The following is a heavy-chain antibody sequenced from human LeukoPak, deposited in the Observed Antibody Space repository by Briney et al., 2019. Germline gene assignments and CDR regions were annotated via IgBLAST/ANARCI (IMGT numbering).Heavy chain of an antibody. CDR1: GFTFSSYE. CDR2: IRSKAYGGTT. Sequence: GGSLRLSCAASGFTFSSYEMNWVRQAPGKGLEWVGFIRSKAYGGTTEYAASVKGRFTISRDDSKSIAYLQMNSLKTEDTAVYYCTNFGYSSSWGQGTLVTVSS. D-gene: IGHD6-13*01. CDR3: TNFGYSSS. V-gene: IGHV3-49*04. J-gene: IGHJ4*02.